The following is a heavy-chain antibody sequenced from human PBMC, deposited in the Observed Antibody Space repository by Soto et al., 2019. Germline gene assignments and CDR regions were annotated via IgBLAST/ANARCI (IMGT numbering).Heavy chain of an antibody. CDR1: GFTFSSYG. Sequence: QVQLVESGGGVVQPGRSLRLSCAASGFTFSSYGMHWVRQAPGKGLEWVAVISYDGSNTYSADPVKGRFTISRDNSNNRVNRQRNGLRAEDTAGYYCAKDIDRGTAAGHEAFEIWGQGTMVTVSA. D-gene: IGHD6-13*01. J-gene: IGHJ3*02. CDR2: ISYDGSNT. V-gene: IGHV3-30*18. CDR3: AKDIDRGTAAGHEAFEI.